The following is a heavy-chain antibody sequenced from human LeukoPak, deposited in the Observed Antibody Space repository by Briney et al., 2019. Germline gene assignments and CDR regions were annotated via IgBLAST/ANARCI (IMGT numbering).Heavy chain of an antibody. CDR1: GFTFNSYS. Sequence: GGSLRLSCAASGFTFNSYSMSWVRQAPGKGLEWVSGISWNSGSIGYADSVKGRFTISRDNAKNSLYLQMNSLRAEDTALYYCAASRGYGDYGIDYWGQGTLVTVSS. V-gene: IGHV3-9*01. D-gene: IGHD4-17*01. CDR2: ISWNSGSI. J-gene: IGHJ4*02. CDR3: AASRGYGDYGIDY.